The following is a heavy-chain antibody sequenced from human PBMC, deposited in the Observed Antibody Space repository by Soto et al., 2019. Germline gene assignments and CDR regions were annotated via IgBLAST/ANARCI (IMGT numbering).Heavy chain of an antibody. CDR2: IYPGDSDT. D-gene: IGHD6-13*01. Sequence: PGESLKISCKGSGYSFTSYWIGWVRQMPGKGLEWMGIIYPGDSDTRYSPSFQGQVTISADKSISTAYLQWSSLKASDTAMYYCAGPIAHSRPVAGYYYYGMDVWGQGTTVTVSS. CDR3: AGPIAHSRPVAGYYYYGMDV. V-gene: IGHV5-51*01. J-gene: IGHJ6*02. CDR1: GYSFTSYW.